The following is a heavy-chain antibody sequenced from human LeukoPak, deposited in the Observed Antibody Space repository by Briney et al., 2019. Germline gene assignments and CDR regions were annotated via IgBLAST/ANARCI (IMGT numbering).Heavy chain of an antibody. Sequence: TSETLSLTCTVSGGSISTGTYYWNWIRQPPGKGLEWIGRIYASGSTDYSPSLKSRVTISVDTSEKQFSLKLSSVTAADTAVYYCARSRGSGSLSYFDFWGQGILGTVSS. D-gene: IGHD1-26*01. CDR1: GGSISTGTYY. CDR3: ARSRGSGSLSYFDF. CDR2: IYASGST. J-gene: IGHJ4*02. V-gene: IGHV4-61*02.